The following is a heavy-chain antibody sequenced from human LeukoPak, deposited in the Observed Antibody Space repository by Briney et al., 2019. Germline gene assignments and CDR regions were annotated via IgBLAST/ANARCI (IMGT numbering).Heavy chain of an antibody. V-gene: IGHV4-38-2*02. J-gene: IGHJ6*03. D-gene: IGHD2-15*01. CDR3: GPVRCDPHYYYYYYMDV. CDR1: GGSISSYY. Sequence: PSETLSLTCTVSGGSISSYYWGWIRQPPGKGLEWIGSIYHSGSTYYNPSLKSRVTISVDTSKNQFSLKLSSVTAADTAGYYCGPVRCDPHYYYYYYMDVWGKGTTITVSS. CDR2: IYHSGST.